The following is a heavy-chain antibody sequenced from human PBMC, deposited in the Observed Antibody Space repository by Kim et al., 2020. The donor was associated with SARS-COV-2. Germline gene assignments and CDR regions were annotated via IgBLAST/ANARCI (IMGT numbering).Heavy chain of an antibody. V-gene: IGHV4-39*01. Sequence: TDSNPSLKGRVTISADTSKKPFSLRLSSVTAADAAVYYCARHLRNWYFDLWGRGTLVTVSS. CDR2: T. CDR3: ARHLRNWYFDL. J-gene: IGHJ2*01.